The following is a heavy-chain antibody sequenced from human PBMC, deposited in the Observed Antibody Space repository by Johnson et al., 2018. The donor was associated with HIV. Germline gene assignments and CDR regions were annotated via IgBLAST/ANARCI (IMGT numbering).Heavy chain of an antibody. Sequence: QVQLVESGGGVVQPGGSLRLSCAASGFTFSNYGMHWVRQAPGKGLEWVAVIWYDGSNKYYADSVKGRFTISRYNSKNTLYLQMNSLRAEDTAVYYCAKDPLVVPAATLDAFDIWGQGTMVTVSS. J-gene: IGHJ3*02. V-gene: IGHV3-30*02. CDR1: GFTFSNYG. CDR2: IWYDGSNK. CDR3: AKDPLVVPAATLDAFDI. D-gene: IGHD2-2*01.